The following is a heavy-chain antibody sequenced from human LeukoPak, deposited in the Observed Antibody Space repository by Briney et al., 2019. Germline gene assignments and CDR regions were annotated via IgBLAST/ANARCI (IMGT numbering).Heavy chain of an antibody. CDR3: AKSNGHLYYYYYMDV. J-gene: IGHJ6*03. CDR1: GFNFSNYW. D-gene: IGHD2-8*01. CDR2: INSDGSST. Sequence: QPGGSLRLSCAASGFNFSNYWMHWVRQAPGKGLVWVSRINSDGSSTSYADSVKGRFTISRDNAKNSLYLQMNSLRAEDMALYYCAKSNGHLYYYYYMDVWGKGTTVTVSS. V-gene: IGHV3-74*01.